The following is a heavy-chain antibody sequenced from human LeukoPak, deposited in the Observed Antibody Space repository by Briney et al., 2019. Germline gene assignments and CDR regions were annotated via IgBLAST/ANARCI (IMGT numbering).Heavy chain of an antibody. V-gene: IGHV1-18*01. CDR1: GYTFTSYG. J-gene: IGHJ4*02. CDR3: ARDGYDYVWGSYRPNNNFDY. D-gene: IGHD3-16*02. CDR2: ISAYNGNT. Sequence: GASVKVSCKASGYTFTSYGISWVRQAPGQGLEWVGWISAYNGNTNYAQKLQGRVTMTTDTSTSTAYMELRSLRSDDTAVYYCARDGYDYVWGSYRPNNNFDYWGQGTLVTVSS.